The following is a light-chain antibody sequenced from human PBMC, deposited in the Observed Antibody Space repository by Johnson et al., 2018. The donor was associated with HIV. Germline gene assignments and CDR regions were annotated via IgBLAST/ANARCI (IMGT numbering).Light chain of an antibody. CDR1: SSNIGKNH. J-gene: IGLJ1*01. CDR3: GTWDSSLSAGGV. V-gene: IGLV1-51*02. Sequence: QSVLTQPPSVSAAPGQKVTISCSGSSSNIGKNHVSWYQQFPGTAPKLLVYEDDKRPSDIPDRFSGSKSGTSATLGITGLQTGDEADYYCGTWDSSLSAGGVFGTGTKVTVL. CDR2: EDD.